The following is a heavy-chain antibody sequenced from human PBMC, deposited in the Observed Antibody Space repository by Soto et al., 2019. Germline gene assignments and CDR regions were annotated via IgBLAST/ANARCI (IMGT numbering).Heavy chain of an antibody. CDR1: GFTFDDYA. J-gene: IGHJ4*02. CDR2: ISWNSGSI. V-gene: IGHV3-9*01. CDR3: AKEHANYYGSGSRIASFYFDY. Sequence: GGSLRLSCAASGFTFDDYAMHWVRQAPGKGLEWVSGISWNSGSIGYADSVKGRFTISRDNAKNSLYLQMNSLRAEDTALYYCAKEHANYYGSGSRIASFYFDYWGQGTLVTVSS. D-gene: IGHD3-10*01.